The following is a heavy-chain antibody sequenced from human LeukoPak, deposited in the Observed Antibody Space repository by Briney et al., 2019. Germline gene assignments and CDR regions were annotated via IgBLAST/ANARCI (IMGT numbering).Heavy chain of an antibody. CDR3: AKGEYQLLYGDY. CDR1: GFWFSNYG. Sequence: PGGSLRLSCAASGFWFSNYGMNWVRQASGKGLEWVSVITSNGAETYYADSVKGRFTVFRDNSKNTLYLQMNSLRADDTAVYYCAKGEYQLLYGDYWGQGTLVTVSS. CDR2: ITSNGAET. J-gene: IGHJ4*02. V-gene: IGHV3-23*01. D-gene: IGHD2-2*02.